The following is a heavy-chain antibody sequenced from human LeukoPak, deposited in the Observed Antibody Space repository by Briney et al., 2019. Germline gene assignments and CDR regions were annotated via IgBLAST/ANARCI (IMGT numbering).Heavy chain of an antibody. CDR2: ISSSGTTI. V-gene: IGHV3-11*01. J-gene: IGHJ4*02. CDR1: GFTFSDHY. CDR3: ARGIRQYAKSYFDY. Sequence: GGSLRLSCAASGFTFSDHYMSWIRQAPGKGLEWLSYISSSGTTIYYTDSVKGRFTISRDNAKNSLYLQMNRLRAEDTAVYYCARGIRQYAKSYFDYWGQGTLVTVSS. D-gene: IGHD4-11*01.